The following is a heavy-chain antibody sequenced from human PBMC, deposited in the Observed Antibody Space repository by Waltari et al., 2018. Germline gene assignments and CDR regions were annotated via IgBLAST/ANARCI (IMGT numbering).Heavy chain of an antibody. J-gene: IGHJ4*02. CDR3: ARSLTGEGPDY. Sequence: QVQLVQSGAEVKKPGASVKVSCKASGYTFTSYAMHWVRQAPGQGLEWMGGIIPIFGTANYAQKFQGRVTITTDESTSTAYMELSSLRSEDTAVYYCARSLTGEGPDYWGQGTLVTVSS. V-gene: IGHV1-69*05. D-gene: IGHD7-27*01. CDR1: GYTFTSYA. CDR2: IIPIFGTA.